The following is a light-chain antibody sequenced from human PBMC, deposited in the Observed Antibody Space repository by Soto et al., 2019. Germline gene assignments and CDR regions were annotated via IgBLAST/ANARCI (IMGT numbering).Light chain of an antibody. CDR2: DAS. Sequence: EIVVTXSPATLSVSPGERVSLYCRASQGVSSHLAWYRQRPGQAPRLLIHDASSRATSVPARLSGTGSGKEFVLTISTLQSEDFAIYYCQQYDDWPFTFGGGTKVDIQ. CDR1: QGVSSH. V-gene: IGKV3-15*01. CDR3: QQYDDWPFT. J-gene: IGKJ4*01.